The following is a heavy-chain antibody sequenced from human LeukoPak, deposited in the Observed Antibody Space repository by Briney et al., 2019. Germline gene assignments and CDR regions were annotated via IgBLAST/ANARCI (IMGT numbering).Heavy chain of an antibody. Sequence: SETLSLTCTVSGGSISSSSYYWGWIRQPPGKGLEWIGSIYYSGSTYYNPSLKSRVTISVDTSKNQFSLKLSSVTAADTAVYYCARTILGPQYDWGQGTLVTVSS. CDR2: IYYSGST. J-gene: IGHJ4*02. V-gene: IGHV4-39*07. CDR1: GGSISSSSYY. D-gene: IGHD3-10*02. CDR3: ARTILGPQYD.